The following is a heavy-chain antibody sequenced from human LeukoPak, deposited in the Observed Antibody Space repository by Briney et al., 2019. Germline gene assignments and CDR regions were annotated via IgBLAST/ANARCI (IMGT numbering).Heavy chain of an antibody. Sequence: GGSLRLSCAASGFTFSSYGMSWVRQAPGKGLEWVSTVSAGGGSTLYADSVKGRFTISRDNSKNTLFLHMNSLRAEDAAVYYCAKYGSGSYSYLHYYYYYGMDVWGQGTTVTVSS. V-gene: IGHV3-23*01. CDR2: VSAGGGST. CDR3: AKYGSGSYSYLHYYYYYGMDV. J-gene: IGHJ6*02. CDR1: GFTFSSYG. D-gene: IGHD3-10*01.